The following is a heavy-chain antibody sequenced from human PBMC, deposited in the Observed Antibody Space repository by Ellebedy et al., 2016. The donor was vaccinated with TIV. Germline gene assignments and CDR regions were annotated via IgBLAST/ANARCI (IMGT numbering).Heavy chain of an antibody. CDR2: TKPNSANI. CDR3: ARGYWNAGGMNL. V-gene: IGHV1-8*01. D-gene: IGHD1-1*01. CDR1: GYTFSSYD. Sequence: AASVKVSYKASGYTFSSYDINWVRQATGQGLEWMGYTKPNSANIGYIEKFQARVTMTWDASISTAYMELSSLASEDTAVYYCARGYWNAGGMNLWGQGTLVTVSS. J-gene: IGHJ5*02.